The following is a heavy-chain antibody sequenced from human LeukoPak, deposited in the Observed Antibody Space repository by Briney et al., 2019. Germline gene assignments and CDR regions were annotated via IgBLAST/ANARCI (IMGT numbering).Heavy chain of an antibody. CDR1: GFTFSSYN. CDR2: ISHSSSDI. J-gene: IGHJ4*02. D-gene: IGHD6-13*01. Sequence: GGSLRLSCAASGFTFSSYNMNWVRQAPGKGLEWVSSISHSSSDIYYADSVKGRFTISRDNAKNSLYLQMNSLRAEDMAVYYRARIPAIAGIDYWGQGTLVTVSS. CDR3: ARIPAIAGIDY. V-gene: IGHV3-21*01.